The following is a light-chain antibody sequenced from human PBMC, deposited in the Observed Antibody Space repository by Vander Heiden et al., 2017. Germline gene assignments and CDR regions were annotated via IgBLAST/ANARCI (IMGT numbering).Light chain of an antibody. CDR2: DVT. Sequence: QSALTQPASVSGSPGQSITISCAGTSSDVGNDNYVSWYQQHPGKAPKLVIYDVTNRPSGVSSRFSGAKSGNTASRTISGLQPEDEADYYCSSYTTSSTQVFGTGTKVTVL. J-gene: IGLJ1*01. CDR1: SSDVGNDNY. V-gene: IGLV2-14*03. CDR3: SSYTTSSTQV.